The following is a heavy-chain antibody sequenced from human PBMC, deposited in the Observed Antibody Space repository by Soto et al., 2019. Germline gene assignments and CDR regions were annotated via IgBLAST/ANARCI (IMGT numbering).Heavy chain of an antibody. CDR2: IVVGSGNT. CDR1: GFTFTSSA. V-gene: IGHV1-58*01. J-gene: IGHJ6*02. CDR3: AADSDKEFRAHYYYYYGMDV. D-gene: IGHD1-26*01. Sequence: ASVKVSCKASGFTFTSSAVQWVRQARGQRLEWIGWIVVGSGNTNYAQKFQERVTITRDMSTSTAYMELSSLRSEDTAVYYCAADSDKEFRAHYYYYYGMDVWGRGTTVTVSS.